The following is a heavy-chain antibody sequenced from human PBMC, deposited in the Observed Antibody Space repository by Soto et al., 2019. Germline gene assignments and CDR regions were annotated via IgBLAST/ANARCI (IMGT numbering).Heavy chain of an antibody. D-gene: IGHD4-17*01. Sequence: PGESLKISCKGSGYSFSSYWIGWVRQMPGKGLEWMGIVFPGDSDTKYSPSFQGQVTISADKSITTAYLQWSGLKASDTAMYYCARHWNYGDNQGGMDVWGQGTTVTVSS. CDR1: GYSFSSYW. J-gene: IGHJ6*02. CDR2: VFPGDSDT. V-gene: IGHV5-51*01. CDR3: ARHWNYGDNQGGMDV.